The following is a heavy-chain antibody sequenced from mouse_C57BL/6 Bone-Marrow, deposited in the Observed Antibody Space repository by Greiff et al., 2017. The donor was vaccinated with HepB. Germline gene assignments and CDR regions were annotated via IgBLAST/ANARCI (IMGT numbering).Heavy chain of an antibody. J-gene: IGHJ2*01. Sequence: EVMLVESGGGLVKPGGSLKLSCAASGFTFSSYTMSWVRQTPEKRLEWVATISGGGGNTYYPDSVKGRFTISRDNAKNTLYLQMSSLRSEDTALYYCARRYYYGSSLYYFDYWGQGTTLTVSS. CDR1: GFTFSSYT. CDR2: ISGGGGNT. V-gene: IGHV5-9*01. D-gene: IGHD1-1*01. CDR3: ARRYYYGSSLYYFDY.